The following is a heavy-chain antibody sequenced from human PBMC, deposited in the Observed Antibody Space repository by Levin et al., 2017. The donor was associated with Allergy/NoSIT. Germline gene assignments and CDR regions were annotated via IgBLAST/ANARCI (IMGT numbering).Heavy chain of an antibody. CDR3: AKDALGINMVRGATLDY. D-gene: IGHD3-10*01. Sequence: LSLTCAASGFTFSNYAMHWVRQAPGKGLEWVAVISYDGTYKYYADSVKGRFTISRDNSKNTLYLQMNSLRAEDTAVYYCAKDALGINMVRGATLDYWGQGTLVTVSS. V-gene: IGHV3-30*18. J-gene: IGHJ4*02. CDR1: GFTFSNYA. CDR2: ISYDGTYK.